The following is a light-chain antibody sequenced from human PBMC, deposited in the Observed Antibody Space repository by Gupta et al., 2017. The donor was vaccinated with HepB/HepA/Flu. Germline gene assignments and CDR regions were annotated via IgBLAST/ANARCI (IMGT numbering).Light chain of an antibody. CDR1: QGISSY. J-gene: IGKJ5*01. CDR2: AAA. V-gene: IGKV1-9*01. Sequence: DIQFTHSPSFLSASVGDTVIITCRASQGISSYLAWYQQKPGKAAKLLIYAAATLQSGVPSRFSGSGSGTEFTLTISRRQQEDFETYYCQQHRSYPPITFGHGTRVEIK. CDR3: QQHRSYPPIT.